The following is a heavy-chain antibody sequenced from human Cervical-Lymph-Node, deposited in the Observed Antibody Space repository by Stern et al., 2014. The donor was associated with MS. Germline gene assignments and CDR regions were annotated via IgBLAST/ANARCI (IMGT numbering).Heavy chain of an antibody. CDR2: IRNKGKNYAT. CDR1: GFTFSASV. J-gene: IGHJ3*02. CDR3: APSSAI. V-gene: IGHV3-73*02. Sequence: EVQLVESGGGLVQPGGSLKVSCAASGFTFSASVIHWVRQASGKGLEWVGRIRNKGKNYATAYAVSVKGRFTMSRDDSKNTAYLHMNSLKVEDTAVYYCAPSSAIWGRGTMVTVSS.